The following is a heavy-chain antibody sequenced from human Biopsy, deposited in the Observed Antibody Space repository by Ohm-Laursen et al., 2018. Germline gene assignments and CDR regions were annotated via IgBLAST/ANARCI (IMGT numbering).Heavy chain of an antibody. CDR2: ISWNSGSI. J-gene: IGHJ6*02. D-gene: IGHD1-26*01. V-gene: IGHV3-9*01. CDR3: ARDRGGARYGMDV. Sequence: SLRLSCAAPGFTFADYAMHWVRQVPGKGLEWVSGISWNSGSIGYADSVKGRFTISRDNARRFLFLQMNNLKSEDTAFYYCARDRGGARYGMDVWGRGTTVTVSS. CDR1: GFTFADYA.